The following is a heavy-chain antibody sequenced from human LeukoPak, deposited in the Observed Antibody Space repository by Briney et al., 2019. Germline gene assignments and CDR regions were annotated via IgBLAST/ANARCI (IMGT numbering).Heavy chain of an antibody. D-gene: IGHD6-6*01. V-gene: IGHV3-21*01. CDR3: ARDQRVTGRPDIDY. CDR1: GLTFSSYS. Sequence: GGSLRLSCAVSGLTFSSYSFNRVRQAPGKGLEWVSSITPTSSYIYYADSVKGRFTISRDNAKNSLYPQMNSLRAEDTAMYYCARDQRVTGRPDIDYWGQGTLVIVSS. CDR2: ITPTSSYI. J-gene: IGHJ4*02.